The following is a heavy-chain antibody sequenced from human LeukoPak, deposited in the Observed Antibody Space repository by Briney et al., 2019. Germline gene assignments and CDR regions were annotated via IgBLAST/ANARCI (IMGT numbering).Heavy chain of an antibody. CDR1: GGSISSYY. Sequence: PSETLSLTCTVSGGSISSYYWSWIRQPPGKGLEWIGYIYYSGSTNYNPSLKSRVTISVDTSKNQFSLKLSSVTAADTAVYFCARGRVSSSTWYSTYYYFFYMDFWGKGTTVTVSS. J-gene: IGHJ6*03. CDR3: ARGRVSSSTWYSTYYYFFYMDF. V-gene: IGHV4-59*01. CDR2: IYYSGST. D-gene: IGHD4-11*01.